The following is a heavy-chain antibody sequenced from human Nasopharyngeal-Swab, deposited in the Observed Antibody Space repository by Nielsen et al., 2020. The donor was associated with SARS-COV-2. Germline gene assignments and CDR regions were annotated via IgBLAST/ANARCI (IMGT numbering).Heavy chain of an antibody. Sequence: ASVKVSCKASGYTFTSYAMHWVRQAPGQRLEWMGWINAGNGNTKYSQTFQGRVTNTRDTSASTAYMELSSLRSEDTAVYYCARGGYCSSPSCASYYYYMDVWGKGTTVTVSS. J-gene: IGHJ6*03. D-gene: IGHD2-2*01. CDR1: GYTFTSYA. CDR2: INAGNGNT. CDR3: ARGGYCSSPSCASYYYYMDV. V-gene: IGHV1-3*01.